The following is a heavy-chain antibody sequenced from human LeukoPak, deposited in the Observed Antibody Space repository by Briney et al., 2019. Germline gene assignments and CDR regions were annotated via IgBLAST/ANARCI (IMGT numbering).Heavy chain of an antibody. CDR1: GYTFTGYY. CDR2: INPNSGGT. Sequence: ASVKVPCKASGYTFTGYYMHWVRQAPGQGLEWMGWINPNSGGTNYAQKFQGRVTMTRDTSISTAYMELGRLRSDDTAVYYCACYYYDSSGYSQSPYAFDIWGQGTMVTVSS. D-gene: IGHD3-22*01. J-gene: IGHJ3*02. CDR3: ACYYYDSSGYSQSPYAFDI. V-gene: IGHV1-2*02.